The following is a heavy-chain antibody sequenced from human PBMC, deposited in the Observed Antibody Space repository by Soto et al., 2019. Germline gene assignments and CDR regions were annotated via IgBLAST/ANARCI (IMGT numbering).Heavy chain of an antibody. CDR1: GYTFTDYA. CDR3: ARGSCTQTATDYYIDY. Sequence: QVQLVQSGAEVKKPGASVKVSCKASGYTFTDYAIHWVRQATGQRLEWMGWINAGNGKTKYSQNFQGRVTITRDTSASTAYMDLSSLRSEDTAVYYCARGSCTQTATDYYIDYWGQGTLVTVSS. CDR2: INAGNGKT. J-gene: IGHJ4*02. D-gene: IGHD2-15*01. V-gene: IGHV1-3*01.